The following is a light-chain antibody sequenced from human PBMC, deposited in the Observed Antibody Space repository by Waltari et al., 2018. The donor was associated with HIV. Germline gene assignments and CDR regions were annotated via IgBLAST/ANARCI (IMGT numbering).Light chain of an antibody. Sequence: QSALTQPPSASGSPGQSVTLSCTGTSSDVGGFDYVSWYQQHPAKAPKLLSYAVNRRPSGVPDRFSGSKSGDTASLTVSGLQTEDEADYYCSAYADTNNVLFGGGTKLTGL. CDR1: SSDVGGFDY. V-gene: IGLV2-8*01. CDR2: AVN. J-gene: IGLJ3*02. CDR3: SAYADTNNVL.